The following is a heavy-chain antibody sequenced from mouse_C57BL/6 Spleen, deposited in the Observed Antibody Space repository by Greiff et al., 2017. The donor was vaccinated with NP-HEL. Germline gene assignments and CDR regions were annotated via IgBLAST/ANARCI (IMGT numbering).Heavy chain of an antibody. Sequence: VQLQQSGPELVKPGASVKISCKASGYTFTDYYMNWVKQSHGKSLEWIGDINPDNGGTSYNQKFKGKATLTVDKSSSTAYMELRSLTSEDSAVYYCASLGAMDYWGQGTSVTVSS. J-gene: IGHJ4*01. CDR3: ASLGAMDY. CDR1: GYTFTDYY. D-gene: IGHD4-1*01. V-gene: IGHV1-26*01. CDR2: INPDNGGT.